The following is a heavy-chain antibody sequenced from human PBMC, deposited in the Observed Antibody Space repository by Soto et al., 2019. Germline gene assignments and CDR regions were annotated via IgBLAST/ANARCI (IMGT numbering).Heavy chain of an antibody. CDR3: ARVSPSYSTGWYYFDY. Sequence: QVQLQESGPGLVKPSETLSLTCTVSGGSISSYYWTWIRQPPGKRLEWIGYIKDSGNTNYNPSLKGRVTMSLDTSKNKFSLKVNPVTAADTAVYYCARVSPSYSTGWYYFDYWGQGTLVTVSS. V-gene: IGHV4-59*01. CDR2: IKDSGNT. J-gene: IGHJ4*02. CDR1: GGSISSYY. D-gene: IGHD6-19*01.